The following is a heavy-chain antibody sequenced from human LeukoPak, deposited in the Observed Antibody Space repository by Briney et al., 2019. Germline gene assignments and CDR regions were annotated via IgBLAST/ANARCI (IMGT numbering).Heavy chain of an antibody. CDR1: GYTLTELS. CDR2: FDPEDGET. V-gene: IGHV1-24*01. Sequence: ASVKVSCKVSGYTLTELSMHWVRQAPGKGLEWMGGFDPEDGETIYAQKFQGRVTMTEDTSTDTAYMELSSLRSEDTAVYYCATPDIVVVAAAITGYYYGMDVWGQGTTVTVSS. D-gene: IGHD2-2*02. CDR3: ATPDIVVVAAAITGYYYGMDV. J-gene: IGHJ6*02.